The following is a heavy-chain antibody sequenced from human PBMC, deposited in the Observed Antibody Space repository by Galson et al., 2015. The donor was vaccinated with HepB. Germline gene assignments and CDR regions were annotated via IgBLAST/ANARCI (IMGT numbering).Heavy chain of an antibody. J-gene: IGHJ6*03. V-gene: IGHV3-23*01. CDR3: ATKKEPGIAAAGNNYYMDV. Sequence: LRLSCAASGFTFSSYAMSWVRQAPGKGLEWVSAISGSGGSTYYADSVKGRFTISRDNSKNTLYLQMNSLRAEDTAVYYCATKKEPGIAAAGNNYYMDVWGKGTTVTVSS. CDR1: GFTFSSYA. D-gene: IGHD6-13*01. CDR2: ISGSGGST.